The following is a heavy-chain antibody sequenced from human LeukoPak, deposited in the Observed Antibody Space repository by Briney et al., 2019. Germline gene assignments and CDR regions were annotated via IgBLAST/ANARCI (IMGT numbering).Heavy chain of an antibody. V-gene: IGHV3-30*18. D-gene: IGHD6-13*01. CDR3: AKDLGIAAAGRTDYFDY. J-gene: IGHJ4*02. Sequence: GGSLRLSCAASGFTFSSYGMHWVRQAPGKGLEWVAVISCDGSNKYYADSVKGRFIISRDNSKNTLYLQMNSLRAEDTAVYYCAKDLGIAAAGRTDYFDYWGQGTLVTVSS. CDR2: ISCDGSNK. CDR1: GFTFSSYG.